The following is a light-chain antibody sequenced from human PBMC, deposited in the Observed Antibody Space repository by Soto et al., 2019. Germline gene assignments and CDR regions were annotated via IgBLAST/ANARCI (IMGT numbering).Light chain of an antibody. CDR1: SSDVGGYNY. CDR2: EVS. CDR3: ISYTTRSTWV. V-gene: IGLV2-14*01. Sequence: QSALTQPASVSGSPGQSITISCTGTSSDVGGYNYVSWYQQHPGKAPKLIIYEVSNRPSGVSNRFSGSKSGNTASLTISGLQAEDEADYYCISYTTRSTWVFGGGTKLTVL. J-gene: IGLJ3*02.